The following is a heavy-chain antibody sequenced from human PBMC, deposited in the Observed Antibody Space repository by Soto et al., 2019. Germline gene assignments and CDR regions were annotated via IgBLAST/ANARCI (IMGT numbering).Heavy chain of an antibody. J-gene: IGHJ6*02. CDR3: ARVRKYGVPHYYGMDV. V-gene: IGHV4-59*12. D-gene: IGHD3-10*01. CDR2: IYYSGST. Sequence: SETLSLTCTVSGGSISSYYWSWIRQPPGKGLEWIGYIYYSGSTNYNPSLKSRVTISVDTSKNQFSLKLSSVTAADTAVYYCARVRKYGVPHYYGMDVWGQGTTVT. CDR1: GGSISSYY.